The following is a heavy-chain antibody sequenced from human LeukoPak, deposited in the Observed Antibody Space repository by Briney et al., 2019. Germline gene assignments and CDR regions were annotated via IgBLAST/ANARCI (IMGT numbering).Heavy chain of an antibody. CDR3: GKEGGA. V-gene: IGHV3-23*01. CDR1: GFRFSDFT. Sequence: GGSLRLSCAASGFRFSDFTMNWVRQAPGKGPEWVSAIGGRGTSTYYADSLGGRFTISRDNSKDMLYLQMNSLKVEDTATYYCGKEGGAWGQGTKVTVSS. J-gene: IGHJ5*02. CDR2: IGGRGTST. D-gene: IGHD3-16*01.